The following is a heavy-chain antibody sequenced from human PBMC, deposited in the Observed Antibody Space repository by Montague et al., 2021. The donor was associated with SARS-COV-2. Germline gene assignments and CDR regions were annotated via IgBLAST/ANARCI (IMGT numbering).Heavy chain of an antibody. D-gene: IGHD4-23*01. Sequence: SETLSLTCAVYGGSFSGYYWTWIRQSPGKGLECIAEINHSGTTNYNFNPSLRIRVTISVDTSKSQFSLKLSSVTAADTGVYYCARWDPQTLTLIGLRGKSASDYWGQGTLVTVSS. V-gene: IGHV4-34*01. CDR3: ARWDPQTLTLIGLRGKSASDY. CDR1: GGSFSGYY. CDR2: INHSGTT. J-gene: IGHJ4*02.